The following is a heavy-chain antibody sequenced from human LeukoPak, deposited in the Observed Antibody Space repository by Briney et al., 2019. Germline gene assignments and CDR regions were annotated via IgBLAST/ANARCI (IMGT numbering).Heavy chain of an antibody. CDR1: GFTFSSYG. D-gene: IGHD4-17*01. V-gene: IGHV3-33*06. Sequence: GRSLRLSCAASGFTFSSYGMHWVRQAPGKGLEWVAVIWYDGSNKYYADSVKGRFTFSRDNSKNTLYLQMNSLTVDDTAVYFCAKERQTGDYFTSDYWGQGTLVTVSS. CDR3: AKERQTGDYFTSDY. CDR2: IWYDGSNK. J-gene: IGHJ4*02.